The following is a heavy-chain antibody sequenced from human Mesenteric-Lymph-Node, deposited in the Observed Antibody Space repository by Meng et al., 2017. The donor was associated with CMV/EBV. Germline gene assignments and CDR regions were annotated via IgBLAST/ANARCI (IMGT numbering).Heavy chain of an antibody. D-gene: IGHD2-2*01. CDR1: GGSFSGHY. V-gene: IGHV4-34*01. J-gene: IGHJ4*02. CDR2: INQSGST. Sequence: YGGSFSGHYWGWIRQPPGKGLEWIGEINQSGSTNYNPSLKSRVTVSVDPSKNQFSLKLSSVTAADSAVYYCARAYCSSSGCFLYLDYWGRGTLVTVSS. CDR3: ARAYCSSSGCFLYLDY.